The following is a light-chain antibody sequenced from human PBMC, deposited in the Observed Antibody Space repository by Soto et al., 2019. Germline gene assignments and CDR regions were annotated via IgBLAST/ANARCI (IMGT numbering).Light chain of an antibody. CDR1: SSDVGGYKH. Sequence: QSLLTQLHPVSVSPGQSVTISCSGTSSDVGGYKHVSWYQHHPGKAPKLIIYDVTERPSGVPDRFSGSRSGNTASLTISGLQAEDEADYYCCSYTGSSSYVFGIGTKVTVL. CDR2: DVT. V-gene: IGLV2-11*01. J-gene: IGLJ1*01. CDR3: CSYTGSSSYV.